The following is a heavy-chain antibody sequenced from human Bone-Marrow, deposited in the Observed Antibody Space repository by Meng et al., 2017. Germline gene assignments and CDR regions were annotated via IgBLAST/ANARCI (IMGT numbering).Heavy chain of an antibody. CDR2: ISYSGST. Sequence: QLQLAEPGPGLVKPCEPLLLPCIVSGCSSTSYFWCWIRQPPGKGREWIGYISYSGSTNYNPSLKSRVTISVDTSKNQFSLKLIFVTDADTAVYYCARAIATRPDVFDYWGQGTLVTVSS. J-gene: IGHJ4*02. CDR1: GCSSTSYF. D-gene: IGHD6-6*01. CDR3: ARAIATRPDVFDY. V-gene: IGHV4-59*01.